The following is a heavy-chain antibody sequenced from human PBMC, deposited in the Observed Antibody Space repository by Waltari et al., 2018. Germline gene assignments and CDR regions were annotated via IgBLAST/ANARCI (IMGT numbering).Heavy chain of an antibody. V-gene: IGHV4-4*02. CDR3: ARDRGRGIYLDS. J-gene: IGHJ4*02. CDR1: GDSMSSTDW. CDR2: VQRSGRT. D-gene: IGHD2-15*01. Sequence: QLQLQESGPGLVKPSGTLSLTCAVSGDSMSSTDWWSWVRQSPGQGLEWIGQVQRSGRTNYNPSFASRVTMSVDTSTNHFSLKVTSATAADTAVYFCARDRGRGIYLDSWGQGTLVTVSP.